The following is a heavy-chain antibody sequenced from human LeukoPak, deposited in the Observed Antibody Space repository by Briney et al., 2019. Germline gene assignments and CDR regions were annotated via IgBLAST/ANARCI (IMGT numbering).Heavy chain of an antibody. D-gene: IGHD1-1*01. CDR3: ARRQGTTLSFDY. V-gene: IGHV1-18*01. J-gene: IGHJ4*02. Sequence: ASVKVSCKASGNTFSSYAISWVRQAPGQGLEWMGWINAYNGDTNYAQKLQGRVTMTTDTSTSTAYMELRSLRFDDTAVYYCARRQGTTLSFDYWGQGTLVTVSS. CDR2: INAYNGDT. CDR1: GNTFSSYA.